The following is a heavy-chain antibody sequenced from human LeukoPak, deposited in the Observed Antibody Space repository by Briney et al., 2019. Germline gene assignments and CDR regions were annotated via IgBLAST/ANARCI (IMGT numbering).Heavy chain of an antibody. J-gene: IGHJ6*03. D-gene: IGHD1-14*01. CDR2: ISAYNGNT. V-gene: IGHV1-18*01. CDR3: AREKRVGNHYYYYMDV. Sequence: GASVKVSCKASGYTFTSYGISWVRQAPGQGLEWMGWISAYNGNTNYAQKLQGRVTMTTDTSTSTAYMELRSLRSDDTAVYYCAREKRVGNHYYYYMDVWGKGTTVTVSS. CDR1: GYTFTSYG.